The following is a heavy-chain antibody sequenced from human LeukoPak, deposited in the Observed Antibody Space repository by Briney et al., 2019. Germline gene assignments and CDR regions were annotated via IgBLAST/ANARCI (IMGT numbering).Heavy chain of an antibody. CDR3: ARDGRGSGYCSGGSCSLNWFDP. V-gene: IGHV1-18*01. J-gene: IGHJ5*02. D-gene: IGHD2-15*01. CDR2: ISAYNGNT. CDR1: GYTFTSCG. Sequence: ASVKVSCKASGYTFTSCGISWVRQAPGQGLEWMGWISAYNGNTNYAQKLQGRVTMTTDTSTSTAYMELRSLRSDDTAVYYCARDGRGSGYCSGGSCSLNWFDPWGQGTLVTVSS.